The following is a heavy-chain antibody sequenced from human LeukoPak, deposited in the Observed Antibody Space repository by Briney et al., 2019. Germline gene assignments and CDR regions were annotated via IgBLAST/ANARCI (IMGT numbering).Heavy chain of an antibody. CDR3: ARVRDGYNDAYDI. CDR2: IKPSGGDT. V-gene: IGHV1-46*01. Sequence: ASVKVSCKTSGYTFTDYNLHWVRQAPGQRLEWMGIIKPSGGDTSYAQTFQGRVFMTRDTSTSTVYMELSSLKSEDTAVYYCARVRDGYNDAYDIWGQGTMVTVSS. D-gene: IGHD5-24*01. J-gene: IGHJ3*02. CDR1: GYTFTDYN.